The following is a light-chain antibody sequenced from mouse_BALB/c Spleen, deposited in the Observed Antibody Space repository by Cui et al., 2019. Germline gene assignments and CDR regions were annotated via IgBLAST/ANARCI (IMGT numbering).Light chain of an antibody. Sequence: DVQITQSPSYLAASPGETITINCRASKSISKYLAWYQEKPGKTNKLLIYSGSTLQSGIPSRFSGSGSGTDFTLTISSLEPEDFAMYYCQQHNAYPWTFGGGTKLEIK. J-gene: IGKJ1*01. CDR2: SGS. CDR1: KSISKY. V-gene: IGKV16-104*01. CDR3: QQHNAYPWT.